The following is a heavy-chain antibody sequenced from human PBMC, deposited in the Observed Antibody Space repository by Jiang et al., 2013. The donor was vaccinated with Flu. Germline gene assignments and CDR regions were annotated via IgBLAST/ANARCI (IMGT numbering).Heavy chain of an antibody. J-gene: IGHJ6*02. V-gene: IGHV4-39*07. CDR1: GGSISSSSYY. Sequence: LLKPSETLSLTCTVSGGSISSSSYYWSWIRQPPGKGLEWIGSIYYSGSTYYNPSLKSRVTISVDTSKNQFSLKLSSVTAADTAVYYCARNLLFCGGDCYSSYGMDVWGQGTTVTGLL. D-gene: IGHD2-21*02. CDR3: ARNLLFCGGDCYSSYGMDV. CDR2: IYYSGST.